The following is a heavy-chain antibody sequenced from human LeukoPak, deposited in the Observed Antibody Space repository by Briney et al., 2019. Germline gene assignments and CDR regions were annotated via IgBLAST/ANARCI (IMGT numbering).Heavy chain of an antibody. CDR2: IYTSGST. CDR1: GGSISSGSYY. V-gene: IGHV4-61*02. J-gene: IGHJ5*02. Sequence: PSQTLSLTCTVSGGSISSGSYYWSWIRQPAGKGLEWIGRIYTSGSTNYNPSLKSRVTISVDTSKNQFSLKLSSVTAADTALYYRARGLYSSSSSYWFDPWGERAMVTVSS. D-gene: IGHD6-6*01. CDR3: ARGLYSSSSSYWFDP.